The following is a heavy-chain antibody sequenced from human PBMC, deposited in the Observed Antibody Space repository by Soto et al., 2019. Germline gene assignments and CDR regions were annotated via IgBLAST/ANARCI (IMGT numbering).Heavy chain of an antibody. J-gene: IGHJ4*01. CDR1: GLTFSSYW. CDR2: ISTDGSVT. D-gene: IGHD6-19*01. Sequence: EVQLVESGGGLVQPGGSLRLSCAASGLTFSSYWMHWVRQAPGKGLVWVSRISTDGSVTTYADSVKGRFTISRDNATNTLFLQLTGLSTEDPAVCYCARAASSGGWWGFDDWGHGTLVTVSS. V-gene: IGHV3-74*01. CDR3: ARAASSGGWWGFDD.